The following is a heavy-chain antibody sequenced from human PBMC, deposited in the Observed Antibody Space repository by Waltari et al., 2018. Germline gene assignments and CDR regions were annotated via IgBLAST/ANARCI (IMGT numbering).Heavy chain of an antibody. D-gene: IGHD3-22*01. V-gene: IGHV3-53*01. CDR3: ARRNYYDSSGSDF. Sequence: EVQLVESGGGLIQPGGSLRLSCAASGFTVSSTYMSWVRQAPGKGLEWVSVIYSGGSTYYADSVKGRFTISRDNSKNTLYLQMNSLRAEDTAVYYCARRNYYDSSGSDFWGQGTLVTVSS. CDR2: IYSGGST. CDR1: GFTVSSTY. J-gene: IGHJ4*02.